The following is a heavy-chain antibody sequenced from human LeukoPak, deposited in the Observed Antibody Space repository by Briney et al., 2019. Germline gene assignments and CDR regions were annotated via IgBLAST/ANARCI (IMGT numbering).Heavy chain of an antibody. Sequence: GASVKVSCKASGYTFTSYGISWVRRAPGQGLEWMGWISAYNGNTNYAQKLQGRVTMTTDTSTSTAYMELRSLRSDDTAVYYCARDGITYYYDSSGYYYDWGQGTLVTVSS. J-gene: IGHJ4*02. CDR1: GYTFTSYG. V-gene: IGHV1-18*01. CDR2: ISAYNGNT. CDR3: ARDGITYYYDSSGYYYD. D-gene: IGHD3-22*01.